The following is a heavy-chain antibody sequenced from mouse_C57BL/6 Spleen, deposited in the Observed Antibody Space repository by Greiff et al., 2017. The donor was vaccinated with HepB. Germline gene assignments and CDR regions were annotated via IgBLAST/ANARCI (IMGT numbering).Heavy chain of an antibody. Sequence: QVQLQQSGPELVKPGASVKISCKASGYAFSSSWMNWVKQRPGKGLEWIGRIYPGDGDTNYNGKFKGKATLTADKSSSTAYMQLSSLTSEDSAVYFCARGQLRPHFDYWGQGTTLTVSS. J-gene: IGHJ2*01. CDR3: ARGQLRPHFDY. V-gene: IGHV1-82*01. D-gene: IGHD3-2*02. CDR1: GYAFSSSW. CDR2: IYPGDGDT.